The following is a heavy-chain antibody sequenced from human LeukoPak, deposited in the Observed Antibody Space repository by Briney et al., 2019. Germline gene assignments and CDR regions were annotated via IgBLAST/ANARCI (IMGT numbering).Heavy chain of an antibody. CDR1: GFTFGDYA. D-gene: IGHD1-1*01. J-gene: IGHJ4*02. V-gene: IGHV3-49*03. CDR2: IRSKAYGETA. Sequence: GGSLRLSCTASGFTFGDYAMSWIRQAPGKGLEWVGFIRSKAYGETADYAASVKGRFTVSRDDSKAIAYLQMNSLKTEDTAVYHCTRDRGAYNLYDYWGQGTLVTVSS. CDR3: TRDRGAYNLYDY.